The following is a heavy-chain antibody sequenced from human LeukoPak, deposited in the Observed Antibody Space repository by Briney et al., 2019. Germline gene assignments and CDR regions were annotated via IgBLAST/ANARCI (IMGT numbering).Heavy chain of an antibody. V-gene: IGHV4-30-4*01. Sequence: SETLSLTCTVSGGSISSGDYYWSWIRQPPGKGLEWIGYIYYSGSTYYNPSLKSRVTISVDTSKNQFSLMLSSVTAADTAVYYCAREPYDYVWGSYPVGYFDYWGQGTLVTVSS. D-gene: IGHD3-16*02. CDR3: AREPYDYVWGSYPVGYFDY. CDR1: GGSISSGDYY. CDR2: IYYSGST. J-gene: IGHJ4*02.